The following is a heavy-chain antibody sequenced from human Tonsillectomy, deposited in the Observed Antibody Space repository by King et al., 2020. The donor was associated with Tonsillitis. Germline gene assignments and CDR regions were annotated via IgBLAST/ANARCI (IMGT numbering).Heavy chain of an antibody. CDR2: IYYTGST. CDR1: GGSINSDNFY. V-gene: IGHV4-39*01. J-gene: IGHJ3*02. CDR3: ARHYGICTNTNCLSDGFDM. D-gene: IGHD2-2*01. Sequence: QLQESGPRLVKPSETLSLTCAFSGGSINSDNFYWDWIRQPPGKGLEWIGNIYYTGSTYYNPSLKSRVTISVDTSKNHFSLKLSSVTAADTAVYYCARHYGICTNTNCLSDGFDMWGRGTMVIVSS.